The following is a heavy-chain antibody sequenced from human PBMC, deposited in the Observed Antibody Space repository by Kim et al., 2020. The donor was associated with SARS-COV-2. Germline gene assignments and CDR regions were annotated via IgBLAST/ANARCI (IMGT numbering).Heavy chain of an antibody. CDR1: GYTFTSYG. D-gene: IGHD3-10*01. J-gene: IGHJ6*03. CDR2: ISAYNGNT. Sequence: ASVKVSCKASGYTFTSYGISWVRQAPGQGLEWMGWISAYNGNTNYAQKLQGRVTMTTDTSTSTAYMELRSLRSDDTAVYYCARDIPFPDYGSGSYYYYYYYMDVWGKGTTVTVSS. V-gene: IGHV1-18*01. CDR3: ARDIPFPDYGSGSYYYYYYYMDV.